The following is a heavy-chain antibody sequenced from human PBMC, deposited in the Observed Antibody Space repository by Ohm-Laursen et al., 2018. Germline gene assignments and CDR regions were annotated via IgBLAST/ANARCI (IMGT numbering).Heavy chain of an antibody. CDR2: IYSGGST. V-gene: IGHV3-66*01. CDR3: ARAGLWFGVDAFDI. Sequence: SLRLSCAASGFTVSSNYMSWVRQAPGKGLEWVSVIYSGGSTYYADSVKGRFTISRDNSKNTLYLQVNSLGAEDTAVYYCARAGLWFGVDAFDIWGQGTMVTVSS. J-gene: IGHJ3*02. D-gene: IGHD3-10*01. CDR1: GFTVSSNY.